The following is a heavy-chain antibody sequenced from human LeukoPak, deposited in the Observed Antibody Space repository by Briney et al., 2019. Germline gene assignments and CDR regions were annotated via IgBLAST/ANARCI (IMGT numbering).Heavy chain of an antibody. CDR3: ARSPSYNRSDYCLDY. CDR1: GGSFNDYY. J-gene: IGHJ4*02. D-gene: IGHD3-16*01. V-gene: IGHV4-34*01. Sequence: SETLSLTCAAFGGSFNDYYWTWIRQPPGKGLEWIGEINRSGSTHYNPSLKGRVTISIDTSKNQFSLNLSSVTAADTAVYYCARSPSYNRSDYCLDYWGQGTLVTISS. CDR2: INRSGST.